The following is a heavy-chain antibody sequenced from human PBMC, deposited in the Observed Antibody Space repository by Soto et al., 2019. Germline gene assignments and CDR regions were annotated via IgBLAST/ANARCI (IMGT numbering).Heavy chain of an antibody. J-gene: IGHJ5*02. V-gene: IGHV4-39*07. CDR2: IYYSGST. CDR3: AQVRGVGSWYFDP. D-gene: IGHD3-10*01. Sequence: LSLTCTVSGGSISSSSYYWGWIRQPPGKGLEWIGSIYYSGSTYYNPSLKSRVTISVDTSKNQFSLKLSSVTAADTAVYYFAQVRGVGSWYFDPWGQGTLVTVSS. CDR1: GGSISSSSYY.